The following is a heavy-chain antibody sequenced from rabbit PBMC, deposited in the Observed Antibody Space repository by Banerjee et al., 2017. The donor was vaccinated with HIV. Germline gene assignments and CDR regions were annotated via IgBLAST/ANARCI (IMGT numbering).Heavy chain of an antibody. J-gene: IGHJ4*01. V-gene: IGHV1S47*01. CDR1: GIDFSSYG. D-gene: IGHD8-1*01. Sequence: QEQLVESGGGLVTLGGSLKLSCKASGIDFSSYGISWVRQAPGKGLEWIAYIYPDYGSTDYASWVNGRFTISLDNAQNTVFLQMTSLTAADTATYFCARGRDAAYAGTSSAAFNLWGQGTLVTVS. CDR2: IYPDYGST. CDR3: ARGRDAAYAGTSSAAFNL.